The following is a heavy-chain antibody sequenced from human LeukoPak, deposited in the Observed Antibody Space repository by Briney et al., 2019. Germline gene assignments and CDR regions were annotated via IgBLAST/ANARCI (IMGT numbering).Heavy chain of an antibody. Sequence: SETLSLTCTVSGGSFSSTTYYWGRIRQPPGTGLEWIGSVYYSGSTYYNQSLKSRVTISVDTSKNPFSLKLTSVTAADTAVYYCARQYYDSSGYYPWYFDYWGQGTLVTVSS. CDR3: ARQYYDSSGYYPWYFDY. J-gene: IGHJ4*02. D-gene: IGHD3-22*01. CDR2: VYYSGST. CDR1: GGSFSSTTYY. V-gene: IGHV4-39*01.